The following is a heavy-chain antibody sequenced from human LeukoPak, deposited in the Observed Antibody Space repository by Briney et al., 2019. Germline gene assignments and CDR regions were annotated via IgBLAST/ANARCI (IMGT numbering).Heavy chain of an antibody. CDR2: ISGSGGST. CDR1: GFTFSSYA. D-gene: IGHD2-15*01. V-gene: IGHV3-23*01. Sequence: GGSLRLSCAASGFTFSSYAMSWVRQAPGKGGEWVSAISGSGGSTYYADSVKGRFTISRDNSKNTLYLQMNSLRAEDKAVYYCANKGSCWYAVWGDQFDYWGQGTLVTVSS. CDR3: ANKGSCWYAVWGDQFDY. J-gene: IGHJ4*02.